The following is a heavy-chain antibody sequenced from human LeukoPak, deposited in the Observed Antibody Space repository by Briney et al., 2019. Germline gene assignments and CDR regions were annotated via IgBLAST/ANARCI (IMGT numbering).Heavy chain of an antibody. CDR3: ARDYSKGGGFDF. D-gene: IGHD4-11*01. CDR2: MDKSGGT. Sequence: PSETLSLTCTVSGGSISGFYWSWIRQPPGKGLEWIRYMDKSGGTTYNPSLKSRVTISVDASKNQFSLNLSPVTAADTAVYYCARDYSKGGGFDFWGQGTLVTVSS. V-gene: IGHV4-59*01. J-gene: IGHJ4*02. CDR1: GGSISGFY.